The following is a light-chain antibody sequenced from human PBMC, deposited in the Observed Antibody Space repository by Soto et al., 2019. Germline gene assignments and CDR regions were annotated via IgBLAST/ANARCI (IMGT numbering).Light chain of an antibody. V-gene: IGLV2-14*03. CDR1: SSDIGSYNY. CDR3: GSYTSDNTLV. Sequence: QSALTQPASVSGSPGQSITISCTGTSSDIGSYNYVSWYQQHPGEVPRLMIYDVSNRPSGVSNRFSGSKSGNTASLTISGLKAEDEADYYCGSYTSDNTLVFGGGTKLT. CDR2: DVS. J-gene: IGLJ2*01.